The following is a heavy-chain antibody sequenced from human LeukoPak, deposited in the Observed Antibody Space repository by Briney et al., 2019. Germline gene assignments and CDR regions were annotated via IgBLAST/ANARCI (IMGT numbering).Heavy chain of an antibody. V-gene: IGHV3-53*01. Sequence: GGSLRLSCAASGFTVSDNYVTWVRQAPGKGLEWVSIVYNSDTTSSADSVRGRFTISRDNAENTVYLQMTSLRLEDTAVYYCASSIGGAASSNWFAAWGQGTLVTVSS. D-gene: IGHD3-22*01. CDR2: VYNSDTT. CDR3: ASSIGGAASSNWFAA. CDR1: GFTVSDNY. J-gene: IGHJ5*02.